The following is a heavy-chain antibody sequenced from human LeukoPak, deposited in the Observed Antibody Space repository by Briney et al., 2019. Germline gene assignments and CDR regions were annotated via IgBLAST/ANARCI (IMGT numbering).Heavy chain of an antibody. D-gene: IGHD1-26*01. J-gene: IGHJ3*02. Sequence: GGTLRLSCAASGFTFSSYVMHWARQAPGKGLEWVALIWFDGSNAFYGDSVKGRFTISRDNSKNTLYLQMNSLRVEDTAVYYCGKGNSGSYYDAFDMWGQGTMVTVSS. CDR3: GKGNSGSYYDAFDM. V-gene: IGHV3-33*06. CDR2: IWFDGSNA. CDR1: GFTFSSYV.